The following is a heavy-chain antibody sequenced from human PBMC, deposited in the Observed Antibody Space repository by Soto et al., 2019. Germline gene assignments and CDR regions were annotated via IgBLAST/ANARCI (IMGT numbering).Heavy chain of an antibody. J-gene: IGHJ5*02. CDR2: TYYRSKWYN. Sequence: SQTLSLTCAISGDSVSSNSAAWNWIRQSPSRGLEWLGRTYYRSKWYNDYAVSVKSRMTFNPDTSKNQFSLQLNSVTPEDTAVYFCASAFCGGGSCGVGSSWFAPGGQETLVTV. CDR1: GDSVSSNSAA. D-gene: IGHD2-15*01. V-gene: IGHV6-1*01. CDR3: ASAFCGGGSCGVGSSWFAP.